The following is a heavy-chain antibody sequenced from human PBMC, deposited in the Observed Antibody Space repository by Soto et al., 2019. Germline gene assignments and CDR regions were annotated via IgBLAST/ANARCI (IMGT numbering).Heavy chain of an antibody. CDR3: ATALFYYGGGAFHV. J-gene: IGHJ3*01. CDR1: GYTLTELS. Sequence: ASVKVSCKVSGYTLTELSMHWVRQAPGKGLEWMGGFDPEDGETIYAQKFQGRVTMTEDTSTDTAYMELSSLRSEDTAVYYCATALFYYGGGAFHVWGQGPMVTVSS. D-gene: IGHD3-16*01. CDR2: FDPEDGET. V-gene: IGHV1-24*01.